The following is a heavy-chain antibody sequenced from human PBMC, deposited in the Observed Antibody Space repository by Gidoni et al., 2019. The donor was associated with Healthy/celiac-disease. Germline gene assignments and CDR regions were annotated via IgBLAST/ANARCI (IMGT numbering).Heavy chain of an antibody. CDR1: GFTFDDYA. CDR2: ISWNSGSI. Sequence: EVQLVESGGGLVQPGRSLRLSCAASGFTFDDYAMHWVRQAPGKGLEWVSGISWNSGSIGYADSVKGRFTISRDNAKNSLYLQMNSLRAEDTALYYCAKDSTAMAQDLDYWGQGTLVTVSS. D-gene: IGHD5-18*01. J-gene: IGHJ4*02. CDR3: AKDSTAMAQDLDY. V-gene: IGHV3-9*01.